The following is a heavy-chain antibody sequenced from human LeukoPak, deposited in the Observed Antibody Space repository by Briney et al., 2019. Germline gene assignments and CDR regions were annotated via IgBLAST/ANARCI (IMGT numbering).Heavy chain of an antibody. CDR3: ARGIAVAGFDY. D-gene: IGHD6-19*01. J-gene: IGHJ4*02. CDR2: IYYSGST. V-gene: IGHV4-39*01. CDR1: GGSISSSSYY. Sequence: SETLSLTCTVSGGSISSSSYYWGWIRQPPGKGLEWIGSIYYSGSTYYNPSLKSRVTISVDTSKNQFSLKLSSVTATDTAVYYCARGIAVAGFDYWGQGTLVTVSS.